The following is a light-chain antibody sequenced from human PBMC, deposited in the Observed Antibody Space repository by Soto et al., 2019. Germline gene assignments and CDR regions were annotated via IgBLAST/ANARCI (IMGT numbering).Light chain of an antibody. CDR3: QQANTFALT. CDR1: QDINKW. CDR2: SAS. V-gene: IGKV1-12*01. J-gene: IGKJ4*01. Sequence: DIQMTQSPSSVSASVGDRVTITCRASQDINKWLAWYQQKPGTAPKLLIYSASSLYTGVPSRFSGCGSGTDFTLTISSLQPEDFATYYCQQANTFALTFGGGTKVDI.